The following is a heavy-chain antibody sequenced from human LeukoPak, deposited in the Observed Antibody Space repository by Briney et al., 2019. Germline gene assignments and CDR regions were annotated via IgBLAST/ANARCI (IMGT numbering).Heavy chain of an antibody. Sequence: GGSLRLSCAASGFSFSAYIMNWVRQAPGKGLEWVSSITSNSSYIYYADSVRGRFTISRDNAKNSLFLQMNSLRAEDTAVYYCARDKTDTTIDYWGQGTLVTVSS. J-gene: IGHJ4*02. CDR2: ITSNSSYI. CDR1: GFSFSAYI. D-gene: IGHD5-18*01. V-gene: IGHV3-21*01. CDR3: ARDKTDTTIDY.